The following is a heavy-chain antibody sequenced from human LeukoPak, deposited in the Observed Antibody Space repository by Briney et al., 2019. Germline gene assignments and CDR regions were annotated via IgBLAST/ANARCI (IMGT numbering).Heavy chain of an antibody. Sequence: ASVNVSCKASGYTFTYHYIHWVRQAPGQGLEWMGIINPSDGSTTYAQKFQGRVTMTRDTSTSTVYMELSSLRSADTAVYYCARASAATITIYYYYAMDVWGQGTTVTVSS. CDR3: ARASAATITIYYYYAMDV. J-gene: IGHJ6*02. CDR1: GYTFTYHY. V-gene: IGHV1-46*01. CDR2: INPSDGST. D-gene: IGHD5-12*01.